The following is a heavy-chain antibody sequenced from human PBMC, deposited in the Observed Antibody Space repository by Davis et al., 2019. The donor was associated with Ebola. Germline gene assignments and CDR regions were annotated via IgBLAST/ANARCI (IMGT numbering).Heavy chain of an antibody. V-gene: IGHV1-2*04. CDR1: GGTFSSYA. D-gene: IGHD6-6*01. J-gene: IGHJ4*02. CDR3: ARMQLRGYYFDY. CDR2: INPNSGGT. Sequence: ASVKVSCKASGGTFSSYAISCVRQAPGQGLEWMGWINPNSGGTNYAQKFQGWVTMTRDTSISTAYMELSRLRSDDTAVYYCARMQLRGYYFDYWGQGTLVTVSS.